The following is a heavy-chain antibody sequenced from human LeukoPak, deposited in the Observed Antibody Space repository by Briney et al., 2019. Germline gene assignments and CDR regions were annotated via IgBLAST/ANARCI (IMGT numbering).Heavy chain of an antibody. D-gene: IGHD3-10*01. CDR3: ARDRAY. CDR2: IYSGGST. Sequence: GGSLRLSCAASGFTFTTYAMSWVRQAPGKGLEWVSVIYSGGSTYYADSVKGRFTISRDNSRNTLYLQMNSLRAEDTAVYYCARDRAYWGQGTLVTVSS. CDR1: GFTFTTYA. J-gene: IGHJ4*02. V-gene: IGHV3-66*01.